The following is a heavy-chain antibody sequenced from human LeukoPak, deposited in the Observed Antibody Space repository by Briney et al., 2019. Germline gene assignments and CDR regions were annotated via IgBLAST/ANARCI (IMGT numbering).Heavy chain of an antibody. CDR3: ASPGELLWFGEFHC. D-gene: IGHD3-10*01. CDR2: TIPILGIA. CDR1: GGTFSSYA. V-gene: IGHV1-69*04. Sequence: SVKVSCKASGGTFSSYAISWVRQAPGQGLEWMGRTIPILGIANYAQKFQGRVTITADKSTSTAYMELSSLRSEDTAVYYCASPGELLWFGEFHCWGQGTLVTVSS. J-gene: IGHJ4*02.